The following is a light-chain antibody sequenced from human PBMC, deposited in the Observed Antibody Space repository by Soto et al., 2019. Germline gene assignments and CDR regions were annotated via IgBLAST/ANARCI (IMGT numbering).Light chain of an antibody. CDR3: QQYGGSPRT. Sequence: EILLTQSPGTLSLSPGERATLSCRASQSINNNYLAWYQQKRGQAPRLLIYGASSRATGIPGRFSGSGSGTDFTPTNSRLEPEDCAVYYCQQYGGSPRTFGQGTKVDIK. CDR2: GAS. V-gene: IGKV3-20*01. J-gene: IGKJ1*01. CDR1: QSINNNY.